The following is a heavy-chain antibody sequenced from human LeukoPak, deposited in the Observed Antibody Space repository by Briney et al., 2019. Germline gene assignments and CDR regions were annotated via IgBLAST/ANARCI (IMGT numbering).Heavy chain of an antibody. J-gene: IGHJ4*02. CDR1: GFTFSSYW. V-gene: IGHV3-7*01. Sequence: GGSLRLSWAASGFTFSSYWMSWVRQAPGKGLEWVANIKQDGSEKYYVDSVKGRFTISRDNAKNSLYLQMNSLRAEDTAVYYCARVPGYSYGSEGFDYWGQGTLVTVSS. D-gene: IGHD5-18*01. CDR2: IKQDGSEK. CDR3: ARVPGYSYGSEGFDY.